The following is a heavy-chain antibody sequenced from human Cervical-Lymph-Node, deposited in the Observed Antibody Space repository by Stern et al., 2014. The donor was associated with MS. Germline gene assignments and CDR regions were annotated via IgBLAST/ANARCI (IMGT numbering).Heavy chain of an antibody. CDR3: AREAGGGYNKIDY. CDR2: IWSDGIKK. J-gene: IGHJ4*02. V-gene: IGHV3-33*01. Sequence: QVQLVQSGGGVVQPGRSLSLSCAASGFSFSNYGFHWVRQAPGKVLEWVAVIWSDGIKKNYAAHVKGRFTISRDNSRITLYLQMKSLRVEDTAMYYCAREAGGGYNKIDYWGQGTLVTVSS. D-gene: IGHD5-24*01. CDR1: GFSFSNYG.